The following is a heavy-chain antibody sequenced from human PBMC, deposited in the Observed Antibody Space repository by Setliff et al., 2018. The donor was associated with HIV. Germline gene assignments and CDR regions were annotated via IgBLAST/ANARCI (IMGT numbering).Heavy chain of an antibody. CDR3: ARDMFEIWERSLAKGDEFDP. J-gene: IGHJ5*02. CDR2: INPNSGDT. Sequence: ASVKVSCKASGYTFSDYYIHWVRQAPGQGLEWMGWINPNSGDTKYAQKFQDRVSLTRDTSLSTAYMELSSLTSDDTAIYYCARDMFEIWERSLAKGDEFDPWGQGSLVTVSS. V-gene: IGHV1-2*02. CDR1: GYTFSDYY. D-gene: IGHD3-10*02.